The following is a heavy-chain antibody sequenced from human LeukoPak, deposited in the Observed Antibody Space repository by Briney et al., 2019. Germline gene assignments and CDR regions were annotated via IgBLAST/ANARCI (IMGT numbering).Heavy chain of an antibody. D-gene: IGHD1-26*01. J-gene: IGHJ4*02. CDR1: GFTFSSSD. CDR2: ISSGGAT. Sequence: GGSLRLSCAASGFTFSSSDMHWVRLATGKGLEWVSGISSGGATFYAGSMRGRFTISRENAKNFLYLQMNSLRAEDTAMYHCVTGAEGWAYWGQGALVTVSS. CDR3: VTGAEGWAY. V-gene: IGHV3-13*01.